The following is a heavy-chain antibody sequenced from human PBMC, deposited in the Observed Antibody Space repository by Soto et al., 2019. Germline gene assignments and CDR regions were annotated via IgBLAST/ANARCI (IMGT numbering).Heavy chain of an antibody. J-gene: IGHJ5*02. CDR1: GYTFTSYG. Sequence: ASVKVSCKASGYTFTSYGISWVRQAPGQGLEWMGWISAYNGNTNYAQKLQGRVTMTTDTSTSTAYMELRSLRSDDTAVYYCAREGLWFGELLFPHHNWFDPWGQGTLVTVSS. CDR3: AREGLWFGELLFPHHNWFDP. V-gene: IGHV1-18*01. D-gene: IGHD3-10*01. CDR2: ISAYNGNT.